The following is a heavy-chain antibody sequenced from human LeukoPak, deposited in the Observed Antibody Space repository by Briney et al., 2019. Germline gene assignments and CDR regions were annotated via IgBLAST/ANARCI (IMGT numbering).Heavy chain of an antibody. V-gene: IGHV4-34*01. J-gene: IGHJ3*02. CDR3: ARGKIRTEPIPHAFDI. D-gene: IGHD1-14*01. CDR2: INHSGST. CDR1: GGSFSGYY. Sequence: PSETLSLTCAVYGGSFSGYYWSWIRQPPGKGLEWIGEINHSGSTNYNPSLKSRVTLSVDTSKNQFSLKLSSVTAADTAVYYCARGKIRTEPIPHAFDIWGQGTMVTVSS.